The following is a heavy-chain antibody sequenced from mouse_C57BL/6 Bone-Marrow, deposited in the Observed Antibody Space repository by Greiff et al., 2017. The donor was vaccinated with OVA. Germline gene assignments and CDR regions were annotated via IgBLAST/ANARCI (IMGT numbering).Heavy chain of an antibody. CDR3: ASLNWDGWFAY. V-gene: IGHV5-2*01. CDR1: EYEFPSHD. CDR2: INSDGGST. J-gene: IGHJ3*01. D-gene: IGHD4-1*01. Sequence: DVKLVESGGGLVQPGESLKLSCESNEYEFPSHDMSWVRKTPEKRLELVAAINSDGGSTYYPDTMERRFIISRDNTKKTLYLQMSSLRSEDTALYYCASLNWDGWFAYWGQGTLVTVSA.